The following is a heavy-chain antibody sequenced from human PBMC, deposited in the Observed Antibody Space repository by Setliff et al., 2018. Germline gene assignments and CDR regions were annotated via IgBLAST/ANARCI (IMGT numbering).Heavy chain of an antibody. V-gene: IGHV1-46*01. Sequence: ASVKVSCKASGYSLTRYYMHWVRQAPGQGLEWMGIINPGGGSASYAEKFQGRVTMTRDTSTSTFYMEVNILRSDDTAVYYCARGGMAAANRKGVVEYWGQGTLVTVSS. CDR3: ARGGMAAANRKGVVEY. CDR2: INPGGGSA. J-gene: IGHJ4*02. CDR1: GYSLTRYY. D-gene: IGHD6-13*01.